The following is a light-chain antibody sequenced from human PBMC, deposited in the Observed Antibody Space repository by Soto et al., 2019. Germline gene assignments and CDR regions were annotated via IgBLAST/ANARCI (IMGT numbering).Light chain of an antibody. CDR3: QTWGTGIQV. J-gene: IGLJ2*01. CDR2: LNSDGSH. V-gene: IGLV4-69*01. Sequence: QSVLTQSPSASASMGDSVKLTCTLSSGHSSYAIAWHQQQPEKGPRYLMKLNSDGSHSKGDGIPDRFSGSSSGAERYLTISSLQSEAEADYYCQTWGTGIQVFGGGTKLTV. CDR1: SGHSSYA.